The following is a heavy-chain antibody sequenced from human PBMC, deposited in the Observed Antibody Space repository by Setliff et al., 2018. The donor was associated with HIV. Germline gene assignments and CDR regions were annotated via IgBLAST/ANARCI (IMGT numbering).Heavy chain of an antibody. Sequence: SETLSLTCTVSGGSISSYYWSWIRQPPGKGLEWIGYIYYSGSTNYNPSLKSRVTISVDTSKNQFSLKLSSVTAADTAVYYCARGLYYFDYWGQGTLVTVSS. CDR2: IYYSGST. CDR3: ARGLYYFDY. J-gene: IGHJ4*02. CDR1: GGSISSYY. V-gene: IGHV4-59*01.